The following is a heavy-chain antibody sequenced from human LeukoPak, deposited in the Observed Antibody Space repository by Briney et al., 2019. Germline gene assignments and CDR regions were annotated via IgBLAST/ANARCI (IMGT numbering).Heavy chain of an antibody. Sequence: GGSLRLSCAASGFTFSSYAMSWVRQAPGKGLEWVSAISGSGGSTYYADSVKGRFTISRDNSKNTLYLQMNSLRAEDTAVYYCAKSGLLWFGESYDYWGQGTLVTVSS. J-gene: IGHJ4*02. CDR3: AKSGLLWFGESYDY. D-gene: IGHD3-10*01. CDR1: GFTFSSYA. V-gene: IGHV3-23*01. CDR2: ISGSGGST.